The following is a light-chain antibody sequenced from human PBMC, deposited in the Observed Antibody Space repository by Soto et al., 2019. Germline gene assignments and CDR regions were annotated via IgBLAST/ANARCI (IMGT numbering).Light chain of an antibody. CDR2: EVS. Sequence: QCALTQPASVSGSPGQSITISCTGTSNNVGGYNYVSWYQQHPGKAPKLMIYEVSNRPSGVSNRFSGSKSGNTASLTISGLQAEDEADYYCSSYTSSSTLVFGTGTKVTVL. J-gene: IGLJ1*01. CDR1: SNNVGGYNY. V-gene: IGLV2-14*01. CDR3: SSYTSSSTLV.